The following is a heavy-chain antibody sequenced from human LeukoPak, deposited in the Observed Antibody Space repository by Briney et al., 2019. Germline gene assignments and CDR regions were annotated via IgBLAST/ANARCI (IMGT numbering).Heavy chain of an antibody. D-gene: IGHD3-16*01. V-gene: IGHV4-61*02. CDR2: VHSSGDI. CDR1: GVSITSGSYY. CDR3: ARGASPKDAVFFDY. Sequence: PSETLSLTCSVSGVSITSGSYYWGWIRQSAGKGLEWIGRVHSSGDIYHNAAFRSRAAVSGDASKNQFSLQLNPVTAADTAVYYCARGASPKDAVFFDYWGQGALITVSS. J-gene: IGHJ4*02.